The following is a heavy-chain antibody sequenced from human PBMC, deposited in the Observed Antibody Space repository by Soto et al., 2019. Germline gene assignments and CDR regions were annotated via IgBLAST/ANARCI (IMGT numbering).Heavy chain of an antibody. CDR1: GGTFSSYT. CDR3: ASAICKTYYDYGMDV. J-gene: IGHJ6*02. V-gene: IGHV1-69*02. Sequence: QVQLVQSGAEVKKPGSSVKVSCKASGGTFSSYTISWVRQAPGQGLEWMGRIIPILGIANYAQKFQGRVTITADKSTSTAYMELSSLRSEDTAVYYCASAICKTYYDYGMDVWGQGTTVTVSS. CDR2: IIPILGIA.